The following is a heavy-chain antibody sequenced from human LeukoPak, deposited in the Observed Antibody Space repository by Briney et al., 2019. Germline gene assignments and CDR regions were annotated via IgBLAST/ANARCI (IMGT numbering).Heavy chain of an antibody. D-gene: IGHD3-22*01. V-gene: IGHV4-39*07. CDR3: ARDPSYYYDSSGYDY. J-gene: IGHJ4*02. CDR2: IYYSGST. Sequence: ETLSLTCTVSGGSISSSSYYWGWIRQPPGKGLEWIGSIYYSGSTYYNPSLKSRVTISVDTSKNQFSLKLSSVTAADTVVYYCARDPSYYYDSSGYDYWGQGTLVTVSS. CDR1: GGSISSSSYY.